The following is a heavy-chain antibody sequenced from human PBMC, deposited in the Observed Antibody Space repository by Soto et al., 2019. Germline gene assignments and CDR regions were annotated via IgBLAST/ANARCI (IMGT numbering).Heavy chain of an antibody. CDR3: ARVGIAAAGRFPWDYYGMDV. D-gene: IGHD6-13*01. V-gene: IGHV3-53*01. CDR1: GFTVSSNY. J-gene: IGHJ6*02. CDR2: IYSGGST. Sequence: GGSLRLSCAASGFTVSSNYMSWVRQAPGKGLEWVSVIYSGGSTYYADSVKGRFTISRDNSKNTLYLQMNSLRAEDTAVYYCARVGIAAAGRFPWDYYGMDVWGQGTTVTVSS.